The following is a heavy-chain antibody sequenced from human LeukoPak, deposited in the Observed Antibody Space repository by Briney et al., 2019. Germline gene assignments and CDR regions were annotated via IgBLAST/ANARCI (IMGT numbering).Heavy chain of an antibody. CDR3: ARLPYYYDSSGCWPVYYFDY. D-gene: IGHD3-22*01. J-gene: IGHJ4*02. CDR2: IYYSGST. V-gene: IGHV4-39*01. Sequence: SETLSLTCTVSGGSISSSSYYWGWIRQPPGKGLEWFGSIYYSGSTYYNPSLKSRVTISVDTSKNQFSLKLSSVTAADTAVYYCARLPYYYDSSGCWPVYYFDYWGQGTLVTVSS. CDR1: GGSISSSSYY.